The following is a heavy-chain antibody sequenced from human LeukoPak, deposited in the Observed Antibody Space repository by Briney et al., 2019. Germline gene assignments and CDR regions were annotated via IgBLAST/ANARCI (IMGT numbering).Heavy chain of an antibody. CDR2: IRYDGSNK. Sequence: GGSLRLSCAASGFTFSSYGMHWVRQAPGKGLEWVAFIRYDGSNKYYADSVKGRFTISRDNSKNTLYLQMNSLRAEDTAVYYCAKDRWVTMVRGVIGYWGQGTLVTVSS. J-gene: IGHJ4*02. CDR1: GFTFSSYG. V-gene: IGHV3-30*02. CDR3: AKDRWVTMVRGVIGY. D-gene: IGHD3-10*01.